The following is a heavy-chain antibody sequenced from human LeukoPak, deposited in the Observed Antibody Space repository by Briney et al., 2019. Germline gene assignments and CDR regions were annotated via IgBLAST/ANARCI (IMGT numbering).Heavy chain of an antibody. J-gene: IGHJ4*02. CDR1: GESFRGYY. V-gene: IGHV4-34*01. CDR2: INHSGST. CDR3: ARARRRGYYGSGSYYVDY. Sequence: PSETRSLTCAVHGESFRGYYWTWIPKTPGKGLEKIGDINHSGSTNYKPSLKSRVTISVDTSKNQFSLKLSSVTAADTAVYYCARARRRGYYGSGSYYVDYWGQGTLVTVSS. D-gene: IGHD3-10*01.